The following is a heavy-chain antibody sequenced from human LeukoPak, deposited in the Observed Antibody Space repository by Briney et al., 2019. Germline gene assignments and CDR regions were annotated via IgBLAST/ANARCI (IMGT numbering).Heavy chain of an antibody. CDR1: GFTFSTYI. V-gene: IGHV3-21*04. D-gene: IGHD6-13*01. Sequence: PGGSLRLSCAASGFTFSTYIMNWVRQTPGKGLEWVSSIGTSTSYIYYADSVKGRFTISRDNAKNSLYLEMNSLRAEDTAVYYCAKDLRYSSSWYRVGPWGQGTLVTVSS. CDR3: AKDLRYSSSWYRVGP. J-gene: IGHJ5*02. CDR2: IGTSTSYI.